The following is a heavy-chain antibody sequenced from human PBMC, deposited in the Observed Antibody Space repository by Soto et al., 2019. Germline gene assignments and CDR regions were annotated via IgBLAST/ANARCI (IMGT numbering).Heavy chain of an antibody. J-gene: IGHJ4*02. V-gene: IGHV1-3*01. CDR1: GYTFTSYA. Sequence: ASVKVSCKASGYTFTSYAMHWVRQAPGQRLEWMGWINAGIGDTQYSQKFQGRVTITRDTSASTAYMEVSRLRSEDTAVYYCERVPFSSDVTGLDFWGQGTLVTVSS. D-gene: IGHD2-8*02. CDR2: INAGIGDT. CDR3: ERVPFSSDVTGLDF.